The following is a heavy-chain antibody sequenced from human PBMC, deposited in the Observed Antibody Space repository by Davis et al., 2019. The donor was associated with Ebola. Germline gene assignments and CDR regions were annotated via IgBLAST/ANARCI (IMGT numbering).Heavy chain of an antibody. J-gene: IGHJ4*02. CDR2: INAGNGNT. Sequence: ASVKVSCKASGYTFTSYAMHWVRQAPGQRLEWMGWINAGNGNTKYSQKFQGRVTITRDTSASTAYMELSSLRSEDTAVYYCARVTVVTSIPDYWGQGTLVTVSS. CDR1: GYTFTSYA. V-gene: IGHV1-3*01. D-gene: IGHD4-23*01. CDR3: ARVTVVTSIPDY.